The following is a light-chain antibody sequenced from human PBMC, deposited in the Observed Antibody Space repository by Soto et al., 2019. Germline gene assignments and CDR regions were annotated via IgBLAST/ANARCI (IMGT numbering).Light chain of an antibody. CDR3: SSYTSSSTLYV. V-gene: IGLV2-14*01. Sequence: QSALTQPASVSGSPGQSITISYTGTSSDVGGYNYVSWYQQHPGKAPKLMIYEVSNRPSGGSNRFSGSKSGNTASLTISGLQAEDEADYYCSSYTSSSTLYVFGTGTKVTVL. J-gene: IGLJ1*01. CDR1: SSDVGGYNY. CDR2: EVS.